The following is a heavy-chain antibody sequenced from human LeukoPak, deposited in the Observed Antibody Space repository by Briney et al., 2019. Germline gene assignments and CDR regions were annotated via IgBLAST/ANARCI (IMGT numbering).Heavy chain of an antibody. CDR2: ISSTSASYT. V-gene: IGHV3-21*01. D-gene: IGHD3-9*01. CDR3: ARGTDWSPLDFDY. Sequence: GGSLRLSCAASGFTFSSYSMNWVRQAPGKGLEWVSTISSTSASYTYYADSLKGRFTISRDNAKNPLYLQINSLRAEDTAVYFCARGTDWSPLDFDYWGQGALVTVSS. J-gene: IGHJ4*02. CDR1: GFTFSSYS.